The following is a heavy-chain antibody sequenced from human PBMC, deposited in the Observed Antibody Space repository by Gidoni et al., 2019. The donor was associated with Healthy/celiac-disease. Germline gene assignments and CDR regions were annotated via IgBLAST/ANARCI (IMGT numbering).Heavy chain of an antibody. V-gene: IGHV3-23*01. CDR3: AKEDGGYCSGGSCAPG. CDR1: GFTFSSYA. Sequence: EVQLLESGGGLVQPGGSRRLSCAASGFTFSSYAMSWVRQAPGKGLEWVSAISGSGGSTYYADSVKGRFTISRDNSKNTLYLQMNSLRAEDTALYYCAKEDGGYCSGGSCAPGWGQGTMVTVSS. D-gene: IGHD2-15*01. J-gene: IGHJ3*01. CDR2: ISGSGGST.